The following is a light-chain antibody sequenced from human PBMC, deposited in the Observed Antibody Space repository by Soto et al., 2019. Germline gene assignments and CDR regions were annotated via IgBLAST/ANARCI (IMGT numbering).Light chain of an antibody. CDR3: SLNAPSDGV. CDR2: DVN. V-gene: IGLV2-8*01. CDR1: PSDVGGSNS. J-gene: IGLJ2*01. Sequence: QSVLTQPPSASGSPGQSVTISCTGTPSDVGGSNSVSWYQQHPGKAPNLMIYDVNKRPSGVPDRFSGSKSGNTASLTVSGRPAAEEAYYCCSLNAPSDGVFGGGTKLTVL.